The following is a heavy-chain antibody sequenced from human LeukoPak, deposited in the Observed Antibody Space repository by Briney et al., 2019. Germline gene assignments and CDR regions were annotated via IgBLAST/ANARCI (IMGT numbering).Heavy chain of an antibody. V-gene: IGHV1-18*01. D-gene: IGHD3-10*01. CDR1: GYTFTSYG. J-gene: IGHJ5*02. CDR2: ISAYNGNT. Sequence: ASVNVSCKASGYTFTSYGISWVRQASGQGLEGMGWISAYNGNTNYAQKLQGRVTMTTDTSTSTAYMELRSLRSDDTAVYYCARDSYYYGSGPRDWFDPWGQGTLVTVSS. CDR3: ARDSYYYGSGPRDWFDP.